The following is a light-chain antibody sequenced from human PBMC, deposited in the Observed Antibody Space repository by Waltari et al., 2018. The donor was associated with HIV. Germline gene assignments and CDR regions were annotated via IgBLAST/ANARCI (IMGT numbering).Light chain of an antibody. Sequence: SYELTQPPSVSVSPGHTARRTCSGDALPPKYVYWYQQKSGQAPVLVIYEDTKRPSGISETFSGSSSGTVATLTITGAQVEHEADYYCYSTYSSGVSWVFGGGTKLTVL. CDR3: YSTYSSGVSWV. J-gene: IGLJ3*02. CDR2: EDT. V-gene: IGLV3-10*01. CDR1: ALPPKY.